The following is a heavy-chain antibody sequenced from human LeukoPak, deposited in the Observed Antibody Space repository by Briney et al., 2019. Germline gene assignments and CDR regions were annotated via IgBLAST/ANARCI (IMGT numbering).Heavy chain of an antibody. Sequence: HSGGSLRLSCAASGFTFSTYAMSWVRQAPGKGLEWVSAISGSGGSTYYADSVKGRFTISRDNSKDTLYLQMNSLRAEDTAAYYCAKDNRGVDQWLVPRNDYWGQGTLVTVSS. V-gene: IGHV3-23*01. CDR2: ISGSGGST. CDR3: AKDNRGVDQWLVPRNDY. CDR1: GFTFSTYA. D-gene: IGHD6-19*01. J-gene: IGHJ4*02.